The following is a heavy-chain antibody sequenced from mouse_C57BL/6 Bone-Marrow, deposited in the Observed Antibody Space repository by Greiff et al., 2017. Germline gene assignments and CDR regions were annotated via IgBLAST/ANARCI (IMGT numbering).Heavy chain of an antibody. Sequence: QVQLQQPGAELVKPGASVKLSCKASGYTFTSYWMQWVKQRPGQGLEWIGEIDPSDSYTNSNQKFKGKATLTVDTSSSTAYMQLSSLTSEDSAVYYVARELLGPWFAYWGQGTLVTVSA. J-gene: IGHJ3*01. D-gene: IGHD3-1*01. CDR3: ARELLGPWFAY. CDR1: GYTFTSYW. CDR2: IDPSDSYT. V-gene: IGHV1-50*01.